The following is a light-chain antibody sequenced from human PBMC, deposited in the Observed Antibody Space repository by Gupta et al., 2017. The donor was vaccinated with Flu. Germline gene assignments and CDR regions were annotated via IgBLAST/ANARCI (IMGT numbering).Light chain of an antibody. CDR3: QVWDTASDHWL. V-gene: IGLV3-21*02. J-gene: IGLJ3*02. CDR2: DDD. Sequence: SFILTQPPSVSVAPGQTASIACGGNNIGSETVHWYQQKPGQAPVLALYDDDFRPSGIPERFSGSNSGNTATLTIRRVEAGDEADYYCQVWDTASDHWLFGAGTTLTVV. CDR1: NIGSET.